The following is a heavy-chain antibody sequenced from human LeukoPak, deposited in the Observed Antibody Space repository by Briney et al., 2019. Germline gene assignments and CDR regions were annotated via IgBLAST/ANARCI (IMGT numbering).Heavy chain of an antibody. D-gene: IGHD3-10*01. J-gene: IGHJ4*02. CDR1: GFSFSNVW. CDR2: IKSKTDGGTI. V-gene: IGHV3-15*05. Sequence: GGSLRLSCAASGFSFSNVWMSWVRQAPGKGQEWVGRIKSKTDGGTIDYAAPVKGRFTISRDDSKNTLFLQVNSLKIEDTAVYYCTTVTLRPVGLWGQGTLVTVSS. CDR3: TTVTLRPVGL.